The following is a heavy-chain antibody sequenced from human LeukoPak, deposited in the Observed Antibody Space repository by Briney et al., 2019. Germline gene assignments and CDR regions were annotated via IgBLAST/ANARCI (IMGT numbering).Heavy chain of an antibody. CDR1: GGTFSSYG. Sequence: ASVKVSCKASGGTFSSYGISWVRQAPGQGLEWMGWISAYNGNTNYAQKLQGRVTMTTDTSTSTAYMELRSLRSDDTAVYYCAREEEYSGSGSFDIWGQGTMVTVSS. CDR3: AREEEYSGSGSFDI. V-gene: IGHV1-18*01. CDR2: ISAYNGNT. J-gene: IGHJ3*02. D-gene: IGHD3-10*01.